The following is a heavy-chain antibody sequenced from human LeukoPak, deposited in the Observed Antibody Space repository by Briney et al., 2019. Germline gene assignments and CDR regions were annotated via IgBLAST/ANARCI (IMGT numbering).Heavy chain of an antibody. CDR1: GFTFSNYA. D-gene: IGHD2-2*01. V-gene: IGHV3-7*01. CDR3: AREAGGSSH. Sequence: GGSLRLSCAASGFTFSNYAMSWVRQAPGKGLEWVANIKQDGSEKYYVDSVKGRFTISRDNAKNSLYLQMNSLRAEDAAVYYCAREAGGSSHWGQGTLVTVSS. J-gene: IGHJ4*02. CDR2: IKQDGSEK.